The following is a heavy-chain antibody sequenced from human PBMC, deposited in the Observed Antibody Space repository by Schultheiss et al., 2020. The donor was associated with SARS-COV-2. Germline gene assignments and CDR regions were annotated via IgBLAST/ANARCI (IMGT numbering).Heavy chain of an antibody. J-gene: IGHJ4*02. Sequence: GGSLRLSCAASGFTFSNAWMSWVRLAPGKGLEWVSRITPDGSTTTYADSVRGRFTISRDNSKNTLYLQMSSLRTEDTAIFQHQLAHLWGQGNLVTV. V-gene: IGHV3-74*01. CDR2: ITPDGSTT. D-gene: IGHD1/OR15-1a*01. CDR1: GFTFSNAW. CDR3: QLAHL.